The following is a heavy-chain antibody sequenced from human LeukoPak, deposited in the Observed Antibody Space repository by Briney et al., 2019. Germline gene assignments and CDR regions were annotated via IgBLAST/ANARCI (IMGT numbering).Heavy chain of an antibody. Sequence: ASVKVSCKASGYTFTSYYMHWVRQAPGQGLEWMGWINPNSGGTNYAQKFQGRVTMTRDTSISTAYMELSRLRSDDTAVYYCARWYYYGSGSLYTDAFDIWGQGTMVTVSS. V-gene: IGHV1-2*02. CDR3: ARWYYYGSGSLYTDAFDI. D-gene: IGHD3-10*01. CDR1: GYTFTSYY. CDR2: INPNSGGT. J-gene: IGHJ3*02.